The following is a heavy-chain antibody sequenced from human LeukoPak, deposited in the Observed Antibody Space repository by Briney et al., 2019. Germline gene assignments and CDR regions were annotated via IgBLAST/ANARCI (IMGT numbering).Heavy chain of an antibody. J-gene: IGHJ4*02. CDR1: GYSFTSYW. CDR2: IYPGDSDT. CDR3: AIFPNLGIAAAGSAVDY. D-gene: IGHD6-13*01. V-gene: IGHV5-51*01. Sequence: GESLKISCKGSGYSFTSYWIGWVRQMPGKGLEWMGIIYPGDSDTRYSPSFQGQVTISADKSISTAYLQWSSLKASDTAMYYCAIFPNLGIAAAGSAVDYWGQGTLVTVSS.